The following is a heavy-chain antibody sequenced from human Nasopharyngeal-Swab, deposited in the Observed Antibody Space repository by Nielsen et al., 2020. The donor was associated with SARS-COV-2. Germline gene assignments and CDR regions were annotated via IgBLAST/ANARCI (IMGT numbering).Heavy chain of an antibody. CDR2: ISAYNGNT. D-gene: IGHD5-24*01. V-gene: IGHV1-18*01. Sequence: WVRQAPGQGLEWMGWISAYNGNTNYAQKLQGRVTMTTDTSTSTAYMELRSLRSDDTAVYYCAKGSRDGYNSCSPFDYWGQGTLVTVSS. J-gene: IGHJ4*02. CDR3: AKGSRDGYNSCSPFDY.